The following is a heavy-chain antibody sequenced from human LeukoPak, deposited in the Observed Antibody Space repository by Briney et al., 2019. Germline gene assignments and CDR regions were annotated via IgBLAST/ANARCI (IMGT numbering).Heavy chain of an antibody. V-gene: IGHV4-34*01. CDR2: INHSGST. J-gene: IGHJ4*02. Sequence: SETLSLTCTVSGGSISSYYWSWIRQPPGKGLEWIGEINHSGSTNYNPSLKSRVTISVDTSKNQFSLKLSSVTAADTAVYYCASAYCGGDCYEMSFDYWGQGTLVTVSS. CDR1: GGSISSYY. D-gene: IGHD2-21*02. CDR3: ASAYCGGDCYEMSFDY.